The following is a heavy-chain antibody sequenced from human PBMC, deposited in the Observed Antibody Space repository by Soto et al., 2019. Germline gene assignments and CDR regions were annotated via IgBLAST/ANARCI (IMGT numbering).Heavy chain of an antibody. J-gene: IGHJ4*02. CDR1: GVTFSRNG. D-gene: IGHD2-15*01. CDR3: AKETLGYCSSGSCRIDY. V-gene: IGHV3-33*06. Sequence: PGGSTKLSCAASGVTFSRNGMHWVRQAPGKGLEWVAVIWYDGYNKYYADSVRGRFTISRDNSKNTLYLQMNSLRAEDTAVYYCAKETLGYCSSGSCRIDYWGQGTLVTVSS. CDR2: IWYDGYNK.